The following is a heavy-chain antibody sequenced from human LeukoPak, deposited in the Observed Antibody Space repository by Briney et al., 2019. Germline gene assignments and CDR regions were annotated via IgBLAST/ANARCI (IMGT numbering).Heavy chain of an antibody. V-gene: IGHV3-30*02. CDR3: ATGITYYDYVWGSYPYY. D-gene: IGHD3-16*02. J-gene: IGHJ4*02. CDR2: IRYDGSDK. CDR1: GFTFSSYA. Sequence: GGSLRLPCAASGFTFSSYAMSWVRQAPGKGLEWVAFIRYDGSDKYYPDSVKGRFTISRDNSKNTLYLQMNSLRAEDTAVYYCATGITYYDYVWGSYPYYWGQGTLVTVSS.